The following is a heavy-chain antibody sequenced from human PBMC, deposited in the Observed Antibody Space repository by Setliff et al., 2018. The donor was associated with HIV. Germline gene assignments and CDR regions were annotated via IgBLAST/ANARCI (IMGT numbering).Heavy chain of an antibody. Sequence: SETLSLTCTVSGGSISGSNYYWGWIRQPPGKGLEWVGSIYYSGSTYYSPSLKSRVTISVDTSKNQFSLTLTSVTAADTAVYYCARQQHSRDLKIWNYWGQGTLVTVS. CDR1: GGSISGSNYY. V-gene: IGHV4-39*01. CDR3: ARQQHSRDLKIWNY. CDR2: IYYSGST. J-gene: IGHJ4*02. D-gene: IGHD6-13*01.